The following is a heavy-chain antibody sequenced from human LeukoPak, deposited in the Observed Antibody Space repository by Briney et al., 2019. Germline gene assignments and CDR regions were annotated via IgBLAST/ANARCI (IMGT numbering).Heavy chain of an antibody. D-gene: IGHD3-16*01. CDR3: ARADTNYYVPVNYGMDV. J-gene: IGHJ6*02. CDR1: GFTFNGYG. V-gene: IGHV3-33*01. CDR2: IWYDGGNK. Sequence: PGGSLRLSCAASGFTFNGYGMHWVRQAPGKGLEWVALIWYDGGNKYYADSVKGRFTISRDNSQNTLYLQMNSLRAEDTAVYYCARADTNYYVPVNYGMDVWGQGTTVTVSS.